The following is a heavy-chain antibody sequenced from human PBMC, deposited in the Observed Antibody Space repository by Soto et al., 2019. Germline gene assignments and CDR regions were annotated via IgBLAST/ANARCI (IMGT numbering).Heavy chain of an antibody. CDR3: ARSYWAADCPRRDVYY. D-gene: IGHD2-21*02. Sequence: ASVKVSCKASGYILSSYNMHWVRQAPGQGLEWMGIINPSGGRTSYAQKFQDRVTMTRDTSTSTVYMELSSLRSDDTAVYYCARSYWAADCPRRDVYYWG. CDR2: INPSGGRT. J-gene: IGHJ4*01. CDR1: GYILSSYN. V-gene: IGHV1-46*01.